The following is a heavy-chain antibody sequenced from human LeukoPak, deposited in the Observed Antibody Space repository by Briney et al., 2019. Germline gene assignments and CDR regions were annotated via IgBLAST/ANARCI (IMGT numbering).Heavy chain of an antibody. CDR1: GYTFTGYY. J-gene: IGHJ4*02. D-gene: IGHD3-10*01. V-gene: IGHV1-58*02. CDR3: AADSHYYGSGSLYY. Sequence: SVKVSCKASGYTFTGYYMHWVRQAPGQGLEWIGWIVVGSGNTNYAQKFQERVTITRDMSTSTAYMELSSLRSEDTAVYYCAADSHYYGSGSLYYWGQGTLVTVSS. CDR2: IVVGSGNT.